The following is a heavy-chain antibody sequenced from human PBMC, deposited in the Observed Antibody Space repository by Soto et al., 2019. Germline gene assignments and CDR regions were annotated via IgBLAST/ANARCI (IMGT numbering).Heavy chain of an antibody. CDR3: VKVIGRSLLAS. Sequence: PSQTLSLTCAISGDSVSSYTSTWNWIRQSPSRGLEWLGRTYYRSKWYNDYAVSVKSRITINPDTSNNQLSLQLNSVTPDDKAVFYCVKVIGRSLLASWGRGTLVTVSA. D-gene: IGHD3-3*02. CDR1: GDSVSSYTST. CDR2: TYYRSKWYN. J-gene: IGHJ4*02. V-gene: IGHV6-1*01.